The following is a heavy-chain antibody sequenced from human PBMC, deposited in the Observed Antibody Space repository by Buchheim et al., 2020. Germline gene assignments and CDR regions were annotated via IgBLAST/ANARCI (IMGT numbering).Heavy chain of an antibody. Sequence: QVQLVESGGGVVQPGRSLRLSCAASGFTFSSYGMHWVRQAPGKGLEWVAVIWYDGSNKYYADSVKGRFTISRDNSKNTLYLQMNSLRAEDTAVYYCARGGVWQQLVPSGYYYGMDVWGQGTT. V-gene: IGHV3-33*01. CDR1: GFTFSSYG. CDR3: ARGGVWQQLVPSGYYYGMDV. J-gene: IGHJ6*02. CDR2: IWYDGSNK. D-gene: IGHD6-13*01.